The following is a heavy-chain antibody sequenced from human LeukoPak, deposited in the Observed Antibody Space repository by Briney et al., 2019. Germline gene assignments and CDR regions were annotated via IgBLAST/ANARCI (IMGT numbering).Heavy chain of an antibody. J-gene: IGHJ4*02. D-gene: IGHD6-19*01. CDR1: GFPFSGFG. CDR3: ARVGSSGYVFDY. Sequence: GGARGPSFQGPGFPFSGFGMNRVRPAPGKGGGGVAVIWYDGSNKHYADSVKGRFTISRDNSKNTLYLQMNSLSAEDTAVYYCARVGSSGYVFDYWGQGTLVTVSS. CDR2: IWYDGSNK. V-gene: IGHV3-33*07.